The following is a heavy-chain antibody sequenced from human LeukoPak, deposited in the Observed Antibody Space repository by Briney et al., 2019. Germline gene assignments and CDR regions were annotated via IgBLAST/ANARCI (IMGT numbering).Heavy chain of an antibody. J-gene: IGHJ3*02. CDR2: INAGNGNT. CDR1: GYTFTSYA. D-gene: IGHD3-22*01. V-gene: IGHV1-3*01. Sequence: ASVKVSCKASGYTFTSYAMHWVRQAPGQRLEWMGWINAGNGNTKYSQKFQGRVTITRDTSASTAYMELSSLRSEDTAVYYCARVEQYYYDSSGYGDDFDIWGQGTMVTVSS. CDR3: ARVEQYYYDSSGYGDDFDI.